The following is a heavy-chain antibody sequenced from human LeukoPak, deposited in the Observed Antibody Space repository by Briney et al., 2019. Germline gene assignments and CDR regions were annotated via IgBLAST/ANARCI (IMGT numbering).Heavy chain of an antibody. V-gene: IGHV1-18*01. CDR2: ISAYXGNT. CDR1: GYTFTSYG. Sequence: ASVKVSCKASGYTFTSYGISWVRQAPGQGLEWMGWISAYXGNTNYAQKLQGRVTMTTDTSTSTAYMELRSLRSDDTAVYYCARPSSPQKWLSDSDAFDIWGQGTMVTVSS. CDR3: ARPSSPQKWLSDSDAFDI. J-gene: IGHJ3*02. D-gene: IGHD3-22*01.